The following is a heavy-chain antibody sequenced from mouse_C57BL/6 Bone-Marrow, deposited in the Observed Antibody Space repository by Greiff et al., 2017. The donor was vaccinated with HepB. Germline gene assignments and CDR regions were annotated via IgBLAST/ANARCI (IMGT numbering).Heavy chain of an antibody. CDR3: ARFGYYGSFAY. CDR1: GYTFTNYW. J-gene: IGHJ3*01. Sequence: QVQLQQSGAELVRPGTSVKMSCKASGYTFTNYWIGWAKQRPGHGLEWIGDIYPGSGNTYYNEKFKGKATLTAEKSSSTAYMQLSSLTSEDSAVYFCARFGYYGSFAYWGQGTLVTVSA. D-gene: IGHD1-1*01. CDR2: IYPGSGNT. V-gene: IGHV1-63*01.